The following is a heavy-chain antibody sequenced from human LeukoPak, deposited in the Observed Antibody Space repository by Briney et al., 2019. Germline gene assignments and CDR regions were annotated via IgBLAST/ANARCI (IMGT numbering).Heavy chain of an antibody. J-gene: IGHJ4*02. Sequence: NPGGSLRLSCEASGFTFSEQYMSWIRQAPGKGLEWVSYISSSGKSIYYADSVKGRFTISRDNGKSSLYLQMNSLRAEDTAVYYCATVYGSGSHCRDWGQGTLVTVSS. V-gene: IGHV3-11*01. CDR1: GFTFSEQY. CDR2: ISSSGKSI. CDR3: ATVYGSGSHCRD. D-gene: IGHD3-10*01.